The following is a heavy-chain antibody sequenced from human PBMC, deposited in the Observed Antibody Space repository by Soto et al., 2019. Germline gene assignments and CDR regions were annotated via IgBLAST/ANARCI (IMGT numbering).Heavy chain of an antibody. CDR1: GFTFSYYA. CDR2: ITENGAGT. CDR3: ARRLVGVTRGCDY. J-gene: IGHJ4*02. V-gene: IGHV3-23*01. Sequence: EVQLLESGGGLVQPGGSLRLSCAASGFTFSYYAMSWVRQSPRKGLEWVSAITENGAGTYYADSVKGRFTISRDNSKNTLYMELNSLRAEDTAVYYGARRLVGVTRGCDYWGQGTLVTVSS. D-gene: IGHD1-26*01.